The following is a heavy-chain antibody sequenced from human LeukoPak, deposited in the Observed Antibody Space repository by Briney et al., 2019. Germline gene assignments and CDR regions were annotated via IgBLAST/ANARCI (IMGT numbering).Heavy chain of an antibody. CDR3: ARYCSGGSCYYYYYGMDV. CDR1: GFTFDDYG. J-gene: IGHJ6*02. CDR2: INWNGGST. V-gene: IGHV3-20*04. D-gene: IGHD2-15*01. Sequence: GGSLRLSCAASGFTFDDYGMSWVRQAPGKGLEWVSGINWNGGSTGYADSVKGRFTISRDNAKNSLYLQMNSLRAEDTAVYYCARYCSGGSCYYYYYGMDVWGQGTTVTASS.